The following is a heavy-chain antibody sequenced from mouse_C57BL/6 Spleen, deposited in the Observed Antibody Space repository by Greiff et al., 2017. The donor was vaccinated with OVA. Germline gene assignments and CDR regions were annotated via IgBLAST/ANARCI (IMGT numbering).Heavy chain of an antibody. D-gene: IGHD2-4*01. J-gene: IGHJ4*01. CDR2: INPNNGGT. CDR3: AVYYDYDPYYAMDY. Sequence: EVKLMESGPELVKPGASVKMSCKASGYTFTDYNMHWVKQSHGKSLEWIGYINPNNGGTSYNQKFKGKATLTVNKSSSTAYMELRSLTSEDSAVYYCAVYYDYDPYYAMDYWGQGTSVTVSS. V-gene: IGHV1-22*01. CDR1: GYTFTDYN.